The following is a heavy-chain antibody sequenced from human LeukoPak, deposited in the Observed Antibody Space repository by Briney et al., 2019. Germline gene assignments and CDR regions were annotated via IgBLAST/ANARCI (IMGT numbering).Heavy chain of an antibody. CDR2: INHSGST. J-gene: IGHJ4*02. Sequence: SSQTLSLTCTVSGGSISSGGYYWSWIRQPPGKGLEWIGEINHSGSTNYNPSLKSRVTISVDTSKNQFSLKLGSVTAADTAVYYCARGPPYIVVVTAIGFFDSWGQGTLVTVSS. CDR1: GGSISSGGYY. V-gene: IGHV4-30-2*01. CDR3: ARGPPYIVVVTAIGFFDS. D-gene: IGHD2-21*02.